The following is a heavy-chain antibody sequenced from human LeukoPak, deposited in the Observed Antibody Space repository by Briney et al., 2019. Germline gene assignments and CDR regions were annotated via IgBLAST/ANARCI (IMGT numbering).Heavy chain of an antibody. Sequence: ASVKVSCKASGYTFTSYDINWVRQATGQGLEWMGWMNPNSGNTGYAQKFQGRVTMTRNTSISTAYMELSSLRSEDTAVYYCARGRHAQIWFGESLSNWFDPWGQGTLVTVSS. CDR1: GYTFTSYD. D-gene: IGHD3-10*01. J-gene: IGHJ5*02. V-gene: IGHV1-8*01. CDR3: ARGRHAQIWFGESLSNWFDP. CDR2: MNPNSGNT.